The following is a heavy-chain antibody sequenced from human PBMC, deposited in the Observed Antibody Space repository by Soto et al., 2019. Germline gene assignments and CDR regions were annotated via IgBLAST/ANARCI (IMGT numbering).Heavy chain of an antibody. J-gene: IGHJ4*02. CDR1: GFTFTGYY. CDR3: ARDQRLYGGPTFEY. Sequence: GASVKVSCKASGFTFTGYYIQWVRQAPVQVLEWMVCIKSNYGDPNYAQKFQDRVTMTRDTSRNTVYMEFSRLRSDDTAVYYCARDQRLYGGPTFEYWGQGTLVTLSS. D-gene: IGHD2-15*01. V-gene: IGHV1-2*02. CDR2: IKSNYGDP.